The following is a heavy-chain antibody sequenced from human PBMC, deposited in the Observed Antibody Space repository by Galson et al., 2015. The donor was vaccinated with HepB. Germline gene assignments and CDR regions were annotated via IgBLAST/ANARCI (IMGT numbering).Heavy chain of an antibody. D-gene: IGHD3-3*02. CDR2: ISGSGGST. V-gene: IGHV3-23*01. CDR3: AKVVSFYDAFDI. CDR1: GFTFSSYA. J-gene: IGHJ3*02. Sequence: SLRLSCAASGFTFSSYAMSWVRQAPGKGLEWVSVISGSGGSTYYADSVKGRFTISRDNSKNTLYLQMNSLRAEDTAVYYCAKVVSFYDAFDIWGQGTMVTVSS.